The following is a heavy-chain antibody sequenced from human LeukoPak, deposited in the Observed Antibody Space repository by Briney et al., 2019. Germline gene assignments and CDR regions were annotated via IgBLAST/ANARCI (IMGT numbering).Heavy chain of an antibody. D-gene: IGHD6-13*01. V-gene: IGHV3-21*01. J-gene: IGHJ4*02. Sequence: GGSLRLSCAASGFNVRTNYMSWVRQAPGKGLEWVSSISSSNSYIYYADSVKGRLTISRDNAKNSLYLQMNSLRAEDTAVYYCARARYSSSYHSHFDYWGQGTLVTVSS. CDR3: ARARYSSSYHSHFDY. CDR1: GFNVRTNY. CDR2: ISSSNSYI.